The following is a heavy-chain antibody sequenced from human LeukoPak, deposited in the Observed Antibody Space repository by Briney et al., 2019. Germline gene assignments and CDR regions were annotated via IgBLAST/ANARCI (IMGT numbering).Heavy chain of an antibody. Sequence: PGGSLRLSCAASGFPFSRYWMSWVRQAPGKGLEWVANIKPDGSEKHYVDSVKGRFTFSRDNAKDSLYLQMNGLRAEDMAVYYCARLAAGSDYFDYWGRGPWSPSPQ. CDR2: IKPDGSEK. J-gene: IGHJ4*02. CDR3: ARLAAGSDYFDY. D-gene: IGHD6-13*01. CDR1: GFPFSRYW. V-gene: IGHV3-7*04.